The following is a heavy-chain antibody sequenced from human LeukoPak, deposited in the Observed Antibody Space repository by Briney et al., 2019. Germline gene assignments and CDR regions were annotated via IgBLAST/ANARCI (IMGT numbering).Heavy chain of an antibody. CDR3: SCSSPPLRRSSQPDY. J-gene: IGHJ4*02. D-gene: IGHD6-19*01. CDR1: GFAFNNYD. CDR2: IGYSSFFI. Sequence: GGSLRLSCAASGFAFNNYDMTWVRQAPGKGLEGVSSIGYSSFFIYYADSVRSRFTISRDNAKNSVYLQMNTLRAEDTAVYYCSCSSPPLRRSSQPDYWGQGTLVTVSS. V-gene: IGHV3-21*01.